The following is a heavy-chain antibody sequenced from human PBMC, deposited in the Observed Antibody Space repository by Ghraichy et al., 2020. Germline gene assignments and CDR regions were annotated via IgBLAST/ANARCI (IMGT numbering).Heavy chain of an antibody. V-gene: IGHV1-2*02. CDR1: GYTFTGYY. Sequence: ASVKVSCKASGYTFTGYYMHWVRQAPGQGLEWMGWINPNSGGTNYAQKFQGRVTMTRDTSISTAYMELSRLRSDDTAVYYCARVALGYCSGGSCPAHYAADYWGQGTLVTVSS. CDR3: ARVALGYCSGGSCPAHYAADY. D-gene: IGHD2-15*01. CDR2: INPNSGGT. J-gene: IGHJ4*02.